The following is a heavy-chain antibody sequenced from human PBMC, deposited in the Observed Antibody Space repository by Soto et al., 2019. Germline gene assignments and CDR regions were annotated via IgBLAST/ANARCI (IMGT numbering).Heavy chain of an antibody. V-gene: IGHV3-74*01. CDR1: GFTLSSYW. CDR2: INGDGSDT. Sequence: EVQLVESGGGLVQPGGSLRLSCAASGFTLSSYWMHWVRQAPGKGLMWVSHINGDGSDTSYADSVKGRFTISRDNAKNTVYLQMNSLRVEATAVYYCARDTPTLGVDYWGQGTLVTVSS. D-gene: IGHD2-15*01. J-gene: IGHJ4*02. CDR3: ARDTPTLGVDY.